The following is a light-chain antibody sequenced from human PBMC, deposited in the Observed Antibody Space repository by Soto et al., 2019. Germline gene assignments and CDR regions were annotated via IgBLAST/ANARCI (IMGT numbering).Light chain of an antibody. CDR3: QQRSNWPT. V-gene: IGKV3-11*01. CDR1: QNVNNF. CDR2: DAS. J-gene: IGKJ5*01. Sequence: EFVFTQSPSALSLSPGERATFSCRASQNVNNFLAWYQQKPGQAPRLLIYDASNRATGIPARFSGSGSGTDFTLTISSLESEDFAIYYCQQRSNWPTFGQGTRLEIK.